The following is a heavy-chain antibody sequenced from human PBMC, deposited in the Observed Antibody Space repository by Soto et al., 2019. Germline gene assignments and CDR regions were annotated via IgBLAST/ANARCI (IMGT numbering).Heavy chain of an antibody. V-gene: IGHV1-69*02. D-gene: IGHD6-19*01. CDR1: GGTFSSYT. J-gene: IGHJ4*02. CDR3: ARRHSSGWADY. Sequence: QVQLVQSGAEVKKPGSSVKVSCKASGGTFSSYTISCVRQAPGQGLEWMGRIITILGIANYAQKFQGRVTITADKSTSTAYMELSSLRSEDTAVYYCARRHSSGWADYWGQGTLVTVSS. CDR2: IITILGIA.